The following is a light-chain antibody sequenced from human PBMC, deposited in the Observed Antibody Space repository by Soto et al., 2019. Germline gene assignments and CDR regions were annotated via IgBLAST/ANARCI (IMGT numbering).Light chain of an antibody. CDR3: RQHSHWPPWT. CDR1: ENVRTF. V-gene: IGKV3-11*01. J-gene: IGKJ1*01. CDR2: GAS. Sequence: EVVLTQSPATLSLSPGERATLSCRASENVRTFVDWYQQKPGQAPRLLIYGASNRATGIPPRFSGSGSGTDFTLTISNLEPEDFAVYYCRQHSHWPPWTFGQGTRVEIQ.